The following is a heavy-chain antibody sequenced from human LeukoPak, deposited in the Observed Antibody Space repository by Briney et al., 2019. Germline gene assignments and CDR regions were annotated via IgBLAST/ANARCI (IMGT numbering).Heavy chain of an antibody. Sequence: ASVKVSCKASGYTFTSYGISWVRQAPGQGLEWMGWISAYNGNTNYAQKLQGRVTITTDTSTSTAYMELRSLRSDDTAVYYCARGNKRRFLEWLPVDYWGQGTLVTVSS. D-gene: IGHD3-3*01. V-gene: IGHV1-18*01. CDR2: ISAYNGNT. CDR3: ARGNKRRFLEWLPVDY. CDR1: GYTFTSYG. J-gene: IGHJ4*02.